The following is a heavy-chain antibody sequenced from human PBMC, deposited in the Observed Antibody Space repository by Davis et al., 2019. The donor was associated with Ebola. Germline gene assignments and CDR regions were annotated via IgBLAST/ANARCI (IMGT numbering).Heavy chain of an antibody. J-gene: IGHJ4*02. CDR1: GYTFTSYA. V-gene: IGHV1-3*01. Sequence: ASVQVSCKASGYTFTSYAMHWVRQAPGQRLEWMGWINAGNGNTKYSQKFQGRVTITRDTSASTAYMELSSLRSEDTAVYYCASDYGDYGEGHFDYWGQGTLVTVSS. CDR3: ASDYGDYGEGHFDY. CDR2: INAGNGNT. D-gene: IGHD4-17*01.